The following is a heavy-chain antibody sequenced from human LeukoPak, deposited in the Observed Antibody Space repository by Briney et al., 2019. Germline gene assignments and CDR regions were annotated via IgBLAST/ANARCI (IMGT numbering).Heavy chain of an antibody. J-gene: IGHJ3*02. V-gene: IGHV1-69*06. CDR2: IIPIFGTA. D-gene: IGHD1-14*01. CDR1: GGTFSSYA. Sequence: SVKVSCKASGGTFSSYAISWVRQAPGQGLEWMGRIIPIFGTANYAQKFQGRVTITADKSTSTAYMELSSLRSEDTAVYYCARSSGEPRRAFDIWGQGTMVTVSS. CDR3: ARSSGEPRRAFDI.